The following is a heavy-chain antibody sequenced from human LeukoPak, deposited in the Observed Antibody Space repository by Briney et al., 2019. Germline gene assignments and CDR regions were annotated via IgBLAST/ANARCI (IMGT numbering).Heavy chain of an antibody. CDR3: AKGAPTTVTTRYFDY. CDR2: ISYDGSNK. J-gene: IGHJ4*02. V-gene: IGHV3-30*04. Sequence: GRSLRLSCAASGFTFSSYAIHWLRQAPGKGLEWVAVISYDGSNKYYADSVKGRFTISRDNSKNTLYLQMNSLRAEDTAVYYCAKGAPTTVTTRYFDYWGQGTLVTVSS. D-gene: IGHD4-17*01. CDR1: GFTFSSYA.